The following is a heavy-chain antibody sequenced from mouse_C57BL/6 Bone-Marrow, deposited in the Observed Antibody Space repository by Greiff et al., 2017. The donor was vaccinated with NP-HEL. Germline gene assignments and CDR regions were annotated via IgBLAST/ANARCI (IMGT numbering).Heavy chain of an antibody. J-gene: IGHJ2*01. CDR3: ARSPSYYYGSSSHFDY. V-gene: IGHV1-81*01. D-gene: IGHD1-1*01. CDR2: IYPRSGNT. CDR1: GYTFTSYG. Sequence: VQLQQSGAELARPGASVKLSCKASGYTFTSYGISWVKQRTGQGLEWIGEIYPRSGNTYYNEKFKGKATLTADKSSSTAYMELRSLTSEDSAVYFCARSPSYYYGSSSHFDYWGQGTTLTVSS.